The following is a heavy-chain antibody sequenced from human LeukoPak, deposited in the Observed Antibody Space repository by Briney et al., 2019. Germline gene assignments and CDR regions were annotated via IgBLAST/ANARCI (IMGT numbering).Heavy chain of an antibody. CDR3: ARRGGYYITL. J-gene: IGHJ4*02. CDR2: MSGSGDGT. V-gene: IGHV3-23*01. D-gene: IGHD3-22*01. Sequence: GGSLRLSCAASGFTFWNYGMSWVRQAPGKGLEWVSSMSGSGDGTYYADYVKGRFTISRDNSKNTLSLQMNSLRAEDTAVYYCARRGGYYITLWGQGTLVTVSS. CDR1: GFTFWNYG.